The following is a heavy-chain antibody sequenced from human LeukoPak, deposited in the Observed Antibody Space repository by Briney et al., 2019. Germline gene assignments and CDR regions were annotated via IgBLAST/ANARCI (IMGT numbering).Heavy chain of an antibody. V-gene: IGHV3-11*03. CDR2: ISSTAGFT. D-gene: IGHD3-9*01. CDR3: VRWQAPLKYYFDS. J-gene: IGHJ4*02. CDR1: GGSMSSYY. Sequence: LSLTCTVSGGSMSSYYWSWIRQAPGKGLEWVSIISSTAGFTHYADSVRGRFTISRDNAKNSLYLQMDSLRAEDTAVYYCVRWQAPLKYYFDSWGQGTLVTVSS.